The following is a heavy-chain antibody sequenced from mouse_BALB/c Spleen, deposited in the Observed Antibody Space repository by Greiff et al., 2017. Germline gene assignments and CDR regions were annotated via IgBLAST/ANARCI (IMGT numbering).Heavy chain of an antibody. V-gene: IGHV2-9-2*01. CDR3: VRDGYWYFDV. CDR2: IWTGGGT. Sequence: VMLVESGPGLVAPSQSLSITCTVSGFSLTSYDISWIRQPPGKGLEWLGVIWTGGGTNYNSAFMSRLSISKDNSKSQVFLKMNSLQTDDTAIYYCVRDGYWYFDVWGAGTTVTVSS. J-gene: IGHJ1*01. CDR1: GFSLTSYD.